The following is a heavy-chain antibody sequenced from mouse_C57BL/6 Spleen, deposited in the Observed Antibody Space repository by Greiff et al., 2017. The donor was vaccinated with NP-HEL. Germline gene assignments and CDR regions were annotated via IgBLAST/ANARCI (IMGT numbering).Heavy chain of an antibody. CDR2: ISYDGSN. D-gene: IGHD4-1*01. CDR1: GYSITSGYY. V-gene: IGHV3-6*01. CDR3: AWASYYYAMDY. J-gene: IGHJ4*01. Sequence: EVKLQESGPGLVKPSQSLSLTCSVTGYSITSGYYWNWIRQFPGNKLEWMGYISYDGSNNYNPSLKNRISITRDTSKNQFFLKLNSVTTEDTATYYCAWASYYYAMDYWGQGTSVTVSS.